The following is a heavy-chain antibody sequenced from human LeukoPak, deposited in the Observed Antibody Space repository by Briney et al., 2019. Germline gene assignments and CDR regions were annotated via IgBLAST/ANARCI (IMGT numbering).Heavy chain of an antibody. CDR3: ARDKWSAAAGTSY. CDR2: IYYSGST. Sequence: PSETLSLTCTVSGGSISSYYWSWIRQPPGKGLEWIGYIYYSGSTNYNHSLKRRVTISVDTSKNQFSLKLSSVTAADTAVYYCARDKWSAAAGTSYWGQGTLVTVSS. V-gene: IGHV4-59*01. J-gene: IGHJ4*02. D-gene: IGHD6-13*01. CDR1: GGSISSYY.